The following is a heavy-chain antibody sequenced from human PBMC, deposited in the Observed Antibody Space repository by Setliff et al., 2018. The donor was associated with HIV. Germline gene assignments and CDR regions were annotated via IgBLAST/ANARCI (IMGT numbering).Heavy chain of an antibody. V-gene: IGHV4-34*01. CDR1: GGSFSGSY. CDR2: LNYDGVT. D-gene: IGHD2-21*02. CDR3: ATTYCRGADCPQMYDY. J-gene: IGHJ4*02. Sequence: KTSETLSLTCAVYGGSFSGSYWSWIRQPPGKGLEWIGELNYDGVTNHNPSLRSRVNISVDTSRKQWSLRLNSVTAADTAVYYCATTYCRGADCPQMYDYWGQGTLVTVSS.